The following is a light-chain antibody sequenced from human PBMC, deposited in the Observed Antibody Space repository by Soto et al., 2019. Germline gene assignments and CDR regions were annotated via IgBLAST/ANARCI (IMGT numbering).Light chain of an antibody. CDR1: QNINAW. CDR3: QHYRLYSPWT. CDR2: DAS. Sequence: IQMTQSPSTLSASVGDRVTITCRASQNINAWLAWYQQKPGKAPKLLISDASSLESGVPSRFSDSGSVTEFTLTISGLQPDDFATYYCQHYRLYSPWTVGQGTKVDSK. V-gene: IGKV1-5*01. J-gene: IGKJ1*01.